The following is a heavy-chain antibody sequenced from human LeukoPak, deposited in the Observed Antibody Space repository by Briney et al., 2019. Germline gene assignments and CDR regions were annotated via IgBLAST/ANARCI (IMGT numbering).Heavy chain of an antibody. V-gene: IGHV3-21*01. CDR2: ISSSTIYL. CDR3: ARETTLKN. CDR1: GFIFSSYS. D-gene: IGHD1-1*01. Sequence: GGSLRLSCAASGFIFSSYSMNWVRQAPGKGLEWVSSISSSTIYLYYADSVKGRFTISRDNAKNSLYLQMNSLRAEDTAVYYCARETTLKNWGQGTLVTVSS. J-gene: IGHJ4*02.